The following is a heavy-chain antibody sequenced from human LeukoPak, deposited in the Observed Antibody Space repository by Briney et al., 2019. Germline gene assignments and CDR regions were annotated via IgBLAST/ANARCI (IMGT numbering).Heavy chain of an antibody. CDR1: GNYW. CDR2: INSDGSWT. J-gene: IGHJ4*02. CDR3: ARGPIAAAGIFDY. D-gene: IGHD6-13*01. Sequence: GGSLRLSCAASGNYWMHWVRQVPGKGLVWVSHINSDGSWTSYADSVKGRFTISRDNAKNSLYLQMNSLRAEDTAVYYCARGPIAAAGIFDYWGQGTLVTVSS. V-gene: IGHV3-74*01.